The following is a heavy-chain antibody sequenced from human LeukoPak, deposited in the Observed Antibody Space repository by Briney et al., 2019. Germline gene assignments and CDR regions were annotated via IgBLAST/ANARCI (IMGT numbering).Heavy chain of an antibody. D-gene: IGHD2-2*01. CDR2: LYFSGST. CDR1: GVSISSYY. V-gene: IGHV4-59*01. Sequence: PSETLSLTCTVSGVSISSYYWSWIRQPPGEALEWIGYLYFSGSTNYNPSLKSRVTISEDTSKNQFSLKLTSVTAADTAVYYCARTYCSTNACPFDHWGQGTLVTVSS. J-gene: IGHJ4*02. CDR3: ARTYCSTNACPFDH.